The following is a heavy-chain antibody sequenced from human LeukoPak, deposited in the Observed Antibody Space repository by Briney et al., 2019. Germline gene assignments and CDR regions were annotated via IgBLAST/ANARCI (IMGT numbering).Heavy chain of an antibody. D-gene: IGHD2-15*01. J-gene: IGHJ4*02. CDR1: GFTFSSYG. Sequence: GGSLRLSCAASGFTFSSYGMIWVRQAPGMGLEWVSGISHSGGSTYYADSVKGRFTISRDNSKNTLYLQMNSLRAEDTAVYYCAKVNADSWCSTVDNWGQGILVTVSS. CDR3: AKVNADSWCSTVDN. CDR2: ISHSGGST. V-gene: IGHV3-23*01.